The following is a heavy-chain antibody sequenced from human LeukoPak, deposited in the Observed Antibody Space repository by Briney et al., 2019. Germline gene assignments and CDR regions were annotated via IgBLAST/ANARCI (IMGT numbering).Heavy chain of an antibody. Sequence: PGGSLRLSCAASGFTFGNFDINWVRQAPGKGLEWVAVISTSGATTHCADSVKGRFTISRDNSRDTVYLQMNSLRVEDTAVYYCAKDRAYSSTRYYIGYWGQGTLVTVSS. J-gene: IGHJ4*02. CDR1: GFTFGNFD. V-gene: IGHV3-23*01. CDR2: ISTSGATT. CDR3: AKDRAYSSTRYYIGY. D-gene: IGHD6-13*01.